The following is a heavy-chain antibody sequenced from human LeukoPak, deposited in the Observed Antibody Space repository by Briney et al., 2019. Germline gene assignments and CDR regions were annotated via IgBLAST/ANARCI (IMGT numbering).Heavy chain of an antibody. CDR1: VDTLSELT. J-gene: IGHJ4*02. D-gene: IGHD3-10*01. V-gene: IGHV1-24*01. CDR3: AAGGIYSLLDY. Sequence: ASGKLSCKFSVDTLSELTMHWVRHAPGKGLEWMGGFDPGDGEILYAQQFKGRVTMTEDTSTDAAYMELTSVRSEDSGVYFCAAGGIYSLLDYWGQGTLVTVSS. CDR2: FDPGDGEI.